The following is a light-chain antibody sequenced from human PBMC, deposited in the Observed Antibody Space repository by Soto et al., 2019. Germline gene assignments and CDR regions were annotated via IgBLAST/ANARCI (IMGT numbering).Light chain of an antibody. V-gene: IGLV2-14*01. CDR3: SSYTTMNTLV. CDR2: EVS. CDR1: SSDVGGYNS. Sequence: QSALTQPASVSESPGQSITISCTGTSSDVGGYNSVSWYQQHPGKAPRLMIYEVSNRPSGISNRFSGSKSGNTASLTISGLQAEDEADYYCSSYTTMNTLVFGGGTQLTVL. J-gene: IGLJ7*01.